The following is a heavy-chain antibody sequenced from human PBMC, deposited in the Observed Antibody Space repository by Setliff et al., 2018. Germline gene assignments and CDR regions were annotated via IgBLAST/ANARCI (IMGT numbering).Heavy chain of an antibody. D-gene: IGHD3-10*01. V-gene: IGHV4-59*08. J-gene: IGHJ6*03. CDR3: ARHKSNGSGSYPSLYMDV. Sequence: ETLSLTCTVSGGSITSYYWSWIRQPPGRGLEWIGFMDYSAITNYNPSLKSRVTMSVDTSNNQFSVKLSSVTAADTAVYYCARHKSNGSGSYPSLYMDVWGKGIMVTVSS. CDR2: MDYSAIT. CDR1: GGSITSYY.